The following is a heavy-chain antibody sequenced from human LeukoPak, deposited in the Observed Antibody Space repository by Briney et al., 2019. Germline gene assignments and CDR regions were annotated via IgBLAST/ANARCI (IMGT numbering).Heavy chain of an antibody. Sequence: SSETLSLTCTVSGGSISSNSYYWGWIRQPPGKGLEWIGSIYYSGSTYYNPSLKSRVTISVDTSKNQFSLKLSSVTAADTAVYYCARYYGGNSNFDYWGQGTLVTVSS. D-gene: IGHD4-23*01. CDR1: GGSISSNSYY. CDR3: ARYYGGNSNFDY. J-gene: IGHJ4*02. CDR2: IYYSGST. V-gene: IGHV4-39*07.